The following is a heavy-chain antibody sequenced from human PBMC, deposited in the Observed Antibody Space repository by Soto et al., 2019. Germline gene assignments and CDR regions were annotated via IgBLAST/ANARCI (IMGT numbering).Heavy chain of an antibody. CDR2: INHSGST. V-gene: IGHV4-34*01. J-gene: IGHJ4*02. CDR1: GGSFSGYY. Sequence: PSETLSLTCAVYGGSFSGYYWSWIRPPPGKGLEWIGEINHSGSTNYNPSLKSRVTISVDTSKNQFSLKLSSVTAADTAVYYCARGRGTGTTGPDYWGQGTLVTVSS. D-gene: IGHD1-7*01. CDR3: ARGRGTGTTGPDY.